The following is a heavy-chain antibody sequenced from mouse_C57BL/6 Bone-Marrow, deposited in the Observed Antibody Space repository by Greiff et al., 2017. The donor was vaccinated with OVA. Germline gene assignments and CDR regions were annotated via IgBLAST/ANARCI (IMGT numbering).Heavy chain of an antibody. D-gene: IGHD1-1*01. CDR1: GYSFTSYY. Sequence: SGPELVKPGASVKISCKASGYSFTSYYIHWVKQRPGQGLEWIGWIYPGSGNTKYNEKFKGKATLTADTSSSTAYMQLSSLTSEDSAVYYCARNPHYYGSPWFAYWGQGTLVTVSA. J-gene: IGHJ3*01. V-gene: IGHV1-66*01. CDR3: ARNPHYYGSPWFAY. CDR2: IYPGSGNT.